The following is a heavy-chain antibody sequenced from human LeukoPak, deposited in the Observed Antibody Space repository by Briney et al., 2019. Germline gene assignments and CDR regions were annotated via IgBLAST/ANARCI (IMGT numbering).Heavy chain of an antibody. CDR1: GFTFSSYA. V-gene: IGHV3-48*01. CDR3: ARDYYDSTGDGM. J-gene: IGHJ3*02. Sequence: GGSLRLSCAASGFTFSSYAMNWVRQAPGKGLEWVSYISSSTSSSTTIYYADSVKGRFTISRDNAKNSLYLQMNSLRVEDTAVYFCARDYYDSTGDGMWRQGTMLIVSS. D-gene: IGHD3-22*01. CDR2: ISSSTSSSTTI.